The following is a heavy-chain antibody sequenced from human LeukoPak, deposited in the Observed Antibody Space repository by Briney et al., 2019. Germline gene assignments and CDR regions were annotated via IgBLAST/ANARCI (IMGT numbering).Heavy chain of an antibody. V-gene: IGHV3-23*01. Sequence: GGSLRLSCVASGFTLSSYAMSWVRQAPGKGLEWVSFISGSGGSTYYTDSVKGRFTISRDNSKNTLSLQMNSLRAEDTAVYYCAAEDGSGCLTWGQGTLVTVSS. D-gene: IGHD6-19*01. CDR3: AAEDGSGCLT. CDR2: ISGSGGST. CDR1: GFTLSSYA. J-gene: IGHJ4*02.